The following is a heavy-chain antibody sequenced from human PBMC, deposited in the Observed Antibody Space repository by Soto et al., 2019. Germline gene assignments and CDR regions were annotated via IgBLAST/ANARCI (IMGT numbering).Heavy chain of an antibody. J-gene: IGHJ4*02. CDR3: ARIRISQEYYFDY. D-gene: IGHD3-10*01. CDR2: IYYSGST. V-gene: IGHV4-39*07. CDR1: GGSINSSSYS. Sequence: PSGTMSITCTVSGGSINSSSYSWGWIRQPPGKGLEWIGSIYYSGSTYYNPSLKSRVTISVDTSKNQFSLKLSSVTAADTAVYYCARIRISQEYYFDYWGQGTLVTVSS.